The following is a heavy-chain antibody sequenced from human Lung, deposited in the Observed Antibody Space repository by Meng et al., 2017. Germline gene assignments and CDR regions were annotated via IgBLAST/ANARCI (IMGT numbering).Heavy chain of an antibody. Sequence: VLVQGAGPALVKSSEPLSLTCTVSGGSSSSYYWSLIRQPPGEGLEWIGYIDYSGSTNYNPSLKSRVTISVDTSKNQFSLKLSSVTAADTAVYYCASFRDWGQGTLVTVSS. CDR2: IDYSGST. V-gene: IGHV4-59*01. CDR1: GGSSSSYY. J-gene: IGHJ4*02. CDR3: ASFRD.